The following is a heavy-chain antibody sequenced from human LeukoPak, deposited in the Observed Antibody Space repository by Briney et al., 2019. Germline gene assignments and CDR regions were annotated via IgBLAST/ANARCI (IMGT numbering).Heavy chain of an antibody. V-gene: IGHV3-53*05. Sequence: GGSLRLSCAASGFTVSSNYMSWVRQAPGKGLEWVSVIYSGGSTYYADSVKGRFTISRDNSKNTMYLQMNSLRAEDTAVYYCASERIATIQHAFGNWGQGTMVTVSS. CDR3: ASERIATIQHAFGN. J-gene: IGHJ3*02. CDR2: IYSGGST. CDR1: GFTVSSNY. D-gene: IGHD2-21*01.